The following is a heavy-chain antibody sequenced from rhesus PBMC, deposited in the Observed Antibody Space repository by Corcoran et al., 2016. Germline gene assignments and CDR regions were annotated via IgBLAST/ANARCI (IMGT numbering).Heavy chain of an antibody. J-gene: IGHJ1*01. V-gene: IGHV1-198*02. Sequence: QVQLVQSGAEVKKPGASVKVSCKASGFTFGSYAINWVRQAPGQGLEWMGVIIPLVGITNYEEKFQGRVTITADTSKSTAYMELSSLRSEDTAVYYCVRGPIFGLVTPTYFEFWGQGALVTVSS. CDR3: VRGPIFGLVTPTYFEF. CDR1: GFTFGSYA. D-gene: IGHD3-3*01. CDR2: IIPLVGIT.